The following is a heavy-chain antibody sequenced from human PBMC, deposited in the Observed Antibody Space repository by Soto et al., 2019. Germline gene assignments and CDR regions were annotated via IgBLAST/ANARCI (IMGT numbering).Heavy chain of an antibody. Sequence: QVQLVQSGAEVKKPGSSVKVSCKASGGTFSSYAISWVRQAPGQGLEWMGGIIPIFGTANYAQKFQGRVTITAYESTSTAYVELSSLISEDTAVYYCASGSSSTKFPSFDYWGQGTLVTVSS. CDR1: GGTFSSYA. CDR3: ASGSSSTKFPSFDY. J-gene: IGHJ4*02. V-gene: IGHV1-69*01. CDR2: IIPIFGTA. D-gene: IGHD6-13*01.